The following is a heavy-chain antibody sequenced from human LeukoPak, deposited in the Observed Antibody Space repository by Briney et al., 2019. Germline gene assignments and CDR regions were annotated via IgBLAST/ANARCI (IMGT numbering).Heavy chain of an antibody. CDR2: IHYSGAT. V-gene: IGHV4-59*08. CDR1: GGSINYDY. D-gene: IGHD2-21*02. CDR3: ATLRGASTAVFDS. Sequence: SETLFLTCTVSGGSINYDYWSWIRQSPGKRLEWIGYIHYSGATNYSPSLNSRVTISVDTSKNQFSLNLSSVTAADTALYYCATLRGASTAVFDSWGQGTLVTVSS. J-gene: IGHJ4*02.